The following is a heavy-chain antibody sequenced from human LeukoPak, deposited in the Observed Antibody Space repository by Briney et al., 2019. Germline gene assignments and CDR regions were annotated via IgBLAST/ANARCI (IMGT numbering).Heavy chain of an antibody. CDR3: ARDGYSSGWYSYGMDV. D-gene: IGHD6-19*01. V-gene: IGHV4-34*01. CDR1: GGSFSGYY. Sequence: ASETLSLTCAVSGGSFSGYYWTWIRQPPGKGLEWIGEINHSGNANYNPSLKSRVTISLDMSENHFSLKLSSVTAADTAVYYCARDGYSSGWYSYGMDVWGPGTTVTVSS. J-gene: IGHJ6*02. CDR2: INHSGNA.